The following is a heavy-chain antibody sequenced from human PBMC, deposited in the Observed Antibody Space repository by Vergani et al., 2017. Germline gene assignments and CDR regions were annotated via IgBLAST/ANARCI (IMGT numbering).Heavy chain of an antibody. J-gene: IGHJ2*01. CDR2: IYPGDSDT. D-gene: IGHD2-2*01. V-gene: IGHV5-51*01. Sequence: EVQLVQSGAEVKKPGESLKISCKGSGYSFTSYWIGWVRQMPGKGLEWMGIIYPGDSDTRYSPSFQGQVTISADKSISTAYLQWSSLKASDTAMSYCARLRNIVVVPAAMGYFDLWGRGTLVTVSS. CDR1: GYSFTSYW. CDR3: ARLRNIVVVPAAMGYFDL.